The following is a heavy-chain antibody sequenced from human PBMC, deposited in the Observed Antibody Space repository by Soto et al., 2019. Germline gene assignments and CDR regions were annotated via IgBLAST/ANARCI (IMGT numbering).Heavy chain of an antibody. CDR3: LTEGGTGYSSTWGDY. D-gene: IGHD6-13*01. CDR1: GFSFSSYG. Sequence: QVQLVESGGGVVQPGRSLRLSCAASGFSFSSYGMHWVRQAPGKGLEWVAAITPDGDINYYADSVKGRFTISRDNSKNTLYLEMTSLRGEDTAVYYCLTEGGTGYSSTWGDYWGQGTLVTVSS. V-gene: IGHV3-33*03. CDR2: ITPDGDIN. J-gene: IGHJ4*02.